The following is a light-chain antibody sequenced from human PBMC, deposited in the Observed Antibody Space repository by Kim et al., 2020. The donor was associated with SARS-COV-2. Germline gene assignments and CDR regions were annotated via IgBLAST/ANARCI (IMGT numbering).Light chain of an antibody. V-gene: IGLV3-19*01. J-gene: IGLJ2*01. CDR2: GKN. Sequence: VAWGQTVRITCQGDSRRSYYATWYQQKPGQAPILVIYGKNNRPSGIPDRFSGSSSGNTASLTIAGTQAGDEADYYCNSRDSNDNVVFGGGTKLTVL. CDR3: NSRDSNDNVV. CDR1: SRRSYY.